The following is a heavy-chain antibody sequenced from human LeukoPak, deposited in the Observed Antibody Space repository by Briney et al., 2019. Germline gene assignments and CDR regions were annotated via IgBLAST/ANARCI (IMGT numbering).Heavy chain of an antibody. J-gene: IGHJ4*02. CDR3: ARDLGFWSGPDY. D-gene: IGHD3-3*01. V-gene: IGHV4-59*01. CDR2: IYYSGST. CDR1: GGSISSYY. Sequence: SETLSLTRTVSGGSISSYYWSWIRQPLGKGLEWIGYIYYSGSTNYNPSLKSRVTISVDTSKNQFSLKLGSVTAADTAVYYCARDLGFWSGPDYWGQGTLVTVSS.